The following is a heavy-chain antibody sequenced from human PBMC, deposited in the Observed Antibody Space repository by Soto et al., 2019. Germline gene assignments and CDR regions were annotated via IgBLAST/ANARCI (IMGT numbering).Heavy chain of an antibody. V-gene: IGHV3-23*01. Sequence: EVQLLESGGGLVQPGGSLRLSCAASGFTFSSYAMSWVRQAPGKGLEWVSAISGSGGSTYYADSVKGRFTISRDNSKNTLYLQMNSLRAEDTAVYYCAKTKRGPKCGGDCYLDYWGQGTLVTVSS. J-gene: IGHJ4*02. CDR1: GFTFSSYA. CDR2: ISGSGGST. CDR3: AKTKRGPKCGGDCYLDY. D-gene: IGHD2-21*02.